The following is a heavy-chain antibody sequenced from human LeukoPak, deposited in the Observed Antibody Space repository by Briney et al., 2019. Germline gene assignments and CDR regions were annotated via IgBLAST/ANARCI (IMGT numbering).Heavy chain of an antibody. Sequence: SETLSLTCTVSGGSISSGGYYWSWIRQHPGKGLEWIGYIYYSGSTYYNPSLKSRVTISVDTSKNQFSLKLSSVTAADTAVYYCARDARLQNNWFDPWGQGTLVTVSS. CDR3: ARDARLQNNWFDP. V-gene: IGHV4-31*03. D-gene: IGHD5-24*01. CDR2: IYYSGST. CDR1: GGSISSGGYY. J-gene: IGHJ5*02.